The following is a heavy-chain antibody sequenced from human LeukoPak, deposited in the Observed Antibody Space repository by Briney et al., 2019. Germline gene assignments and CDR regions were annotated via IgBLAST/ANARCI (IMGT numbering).Heavy chain of an antibody. CDR3: ARGKVVVIARNYYYYYGMDV. V-gene: IGHV1-46*01. D-gene: IGHD3-22*01. J-gene: IGHJ6*02. CDR1: GYTFTSYA. Sequence: ASVKVSCKASGYTFTSYAMNWVRQAPGQGIEWMGIINPSGGSTSYAQKFQGRVTMTRDTSTSTVYMELSSLRSEDTAVYYCARGKVVVIARNYYYYYGMDVWGQGTTVTVSS. CDR2: INPSGGST.